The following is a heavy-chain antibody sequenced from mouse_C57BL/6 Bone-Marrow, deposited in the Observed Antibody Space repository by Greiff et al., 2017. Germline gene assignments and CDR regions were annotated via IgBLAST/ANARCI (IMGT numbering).Heavy chain of an antibody. CDR1: GFTFSSYT. J-gene: IGHJ2*01. V-gene: IGHV5-9*01. Sequence: DVKLVESGGGLVKPGGSLKLSCAASGFTFSSYTMSWVRQTPEKRLEWVATISGGGGNTYYPDSVKGRFTISRDNAKNTLYLQMSSLGAEDTALYYCARGPYYYGTPFDYWGQGTTLTVSS. CDR2: ISGGGGNT. D-gene: IGHD1-1*01. CDR3: ARGPYYYGTPFDY.